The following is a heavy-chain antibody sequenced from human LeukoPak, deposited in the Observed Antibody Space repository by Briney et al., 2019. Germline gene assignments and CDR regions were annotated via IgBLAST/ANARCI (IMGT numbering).Heavy chain of an antibody. V-gene: IGHV4-39*01. CDR3: ARQTGSGLFILP. D-gene: IGHD3/OR15-3a*01. CDR2: IYYSGNT. CDR1: GVSISSSNSY. Sequence: PSETLSLTCTVSGVSISSSNSYWGWIRQPPVKGLEWIGSIYYSGNTYYNASLKSQVSISIDTSKNQFSLRLTSVTAADTAVYYCARQTGSGLFILPGGQGTLVTVSS. J-gene: IGHJ4*02.